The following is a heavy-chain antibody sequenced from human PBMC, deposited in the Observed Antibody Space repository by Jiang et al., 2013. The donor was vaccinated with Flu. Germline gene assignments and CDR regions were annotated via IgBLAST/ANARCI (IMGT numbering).Heavy chain of an antibody. V-gene: IGHV5-51*01. Sequence: SGAEVKKPGESLKISCKLSGDYFTRYWIGWVRQVPGRGLEWMGIVHPGDSNARYSPSFQGQVTLSADGSINTAYLQWSSLGASDTAIYYCASGPRDHYNYRGPDYWGQGALVTVSS. CDR2: VHPGDSNA. CDR3: ASGPRDHYNYRGPDY. J-gene: IGHJ4*02. D-gene: IGHD5-24*01. CDR1: GDYFTRYW.